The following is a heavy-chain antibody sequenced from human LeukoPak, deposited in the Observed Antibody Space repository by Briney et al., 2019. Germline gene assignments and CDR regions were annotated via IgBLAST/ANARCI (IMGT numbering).Heavy chain of an antibody. CDR3: ARVTGYMIEDYFDY. CDR2: IYYSGST. Sequence: SETLSLTCTVSGGSISSSSYYWSWIRQPPGKGLEWIGYIYYSGSTNYNPSLKSRVTISVDTSKNQFSLRLSSVTAADTAVYYCARVTGYMIEDYFDYWGQGTLVTVSS. J-gene: IGHJ4*02. CDR1: GGSISSSSYY. D-gene: IGHD3-22*01. V-gene: IGHV4-61*01.